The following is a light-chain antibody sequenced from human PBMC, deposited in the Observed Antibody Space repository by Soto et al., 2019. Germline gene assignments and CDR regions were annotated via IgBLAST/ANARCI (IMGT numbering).Light chain of an antibody. CDR3: QQYDDYPLT. J-gene: IGKJ4*01. CDR2: DAS. Sequence: DIQMTQSPSTLSASVGDRVTITCRASQSVRSWLAWYQQKPGKAPKFLIYDASTLESGVPSRFSGSGSGTEFTLTITSLQPDDFATYYCQQYDDYPLTFGGGTKV. V-gene: IGKV1-5*01. CDR1: QSVRSW.